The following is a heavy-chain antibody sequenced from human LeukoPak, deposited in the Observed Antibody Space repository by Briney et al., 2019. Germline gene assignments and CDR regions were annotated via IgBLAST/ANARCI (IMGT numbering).Heavy chain of an antibody. CDR1: GGSISSSSYH. V-gene: IGHV4-61*05. J-gene: IGHJ4*02. CDR3: ARHGGPQGGYDWRDY. Sequence: SETLSLTCTVSGGSISSSSYHWGWIRQPPGKGLEWIGYIYYSGSTNYNPSLKSRVTISVDTSKNQFSLKLSSVTAADTAVYYCARHGGPQGGYDWRDYWGQGTLVTVSS. D-gene: IGHD5-12*01. CDR2: IYYSGST.